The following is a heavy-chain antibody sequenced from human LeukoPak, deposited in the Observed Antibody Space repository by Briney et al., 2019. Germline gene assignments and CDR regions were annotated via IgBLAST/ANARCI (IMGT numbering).Heavy chain of an antibody. CDR1: GFTFSSYG. V-gene: IGHV3-30*18. CDR2: ISYDGSNK. D-gene: IGHD6-19*01. Sequence: GGSLRLSCAASGFTFSSYGMHWVRQAPGKGLEWVAVISYDGSNKYYADSAKGRFTISRDNSKNTLYLQMNSLRAEDTAVYYCAKPNQQWLGGETFDYWGQGTLVTVSS. J-gene: IGHJ4*02. CDR3: AKPNQQWLGGETFDY.